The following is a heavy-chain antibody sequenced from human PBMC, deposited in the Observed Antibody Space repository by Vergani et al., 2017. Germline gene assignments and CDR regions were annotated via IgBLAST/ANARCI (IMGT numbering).Heavy chain of an antibody. CDR1: GGTFSSYA. CDR2: IIPIFGTA. J-gene: IGHJ6*03. Sequence: QVQLVQSGAEVKKPGSSVKVSCKASGGTFSSYAISWVRQAPGQGLEWMGGIIPIFGTANYAQKFQGRVTITADESTSTAYMELSSLRSEDTAVYYCARAPLLYDSSGYYYYYYYMDVWGKGTTVTVSS. CDR3: ARAPLLYDSSGYYYYYYYMDV. V-gene: IGHV1-69*01. D-gene: IGHD3-22*01.